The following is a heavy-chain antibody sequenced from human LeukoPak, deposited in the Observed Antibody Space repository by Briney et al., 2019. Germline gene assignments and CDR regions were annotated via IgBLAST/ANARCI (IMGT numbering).Heavy chain of an antibody. Sequence: SVKVSCKASGGTFSSYAISWVRQAPGQGLEWMGGIIPIFGTANYAQKFQGRVTITADESTSTAYMELSSLRSEDTAVYYCARGSSRGYSGRYNWFDPWGQGALVTVSS. CDR2: IIPIFGTA. CDR1: GGTFSSYA. D-gene: IGHD5-18*01. CDR3: ARGSSRGYSGRYNWFDP. V-gene: IGHV1-69*13. J-gene: IGHJ5*02.